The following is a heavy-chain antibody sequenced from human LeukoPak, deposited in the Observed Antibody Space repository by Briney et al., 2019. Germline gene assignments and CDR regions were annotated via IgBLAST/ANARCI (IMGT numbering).Heavy chain of an antibody. CDR3: ARDLDTAMVGGPDY. CDR1: GFTVSSDS. J-gene: IGHJ4*02. Sequence: GGSLRLSCAAAGFTVSSDSMNSVRQAPGKWLELVSSIISSSSYIYYADSVKDRFTISRDNAKNSLHLQMTSLRAEDTAVYYCARDLDTAMVGGPDYWGQGTLVTVSS. CDR2: IISSSSYI. D-gene: IGHD5-18*01. V-gene: IGHV3-21*01.